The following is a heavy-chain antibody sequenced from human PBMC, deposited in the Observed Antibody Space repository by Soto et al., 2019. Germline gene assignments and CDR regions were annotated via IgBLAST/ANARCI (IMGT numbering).Heavy chain of an antibody. D-gene: IGHD6-13*01. Sequence: GSLRLSCAASGFTFSSYWMSWVRQAPGKGLEWVANIKQDGSEKYYVDSVKGRFTISRDNAKNSLYLQMNSLRAEDTAVYYCARMYSSSWPFYGMGVWGQGTTVTVSS. J-gene: IGHJ6*02. V-gene: IGHV3-7*04. CDR2: IKQDGSEK. CDR1: GFTFSSYW. CDR3: ARMYSSSWPFYGMGV.